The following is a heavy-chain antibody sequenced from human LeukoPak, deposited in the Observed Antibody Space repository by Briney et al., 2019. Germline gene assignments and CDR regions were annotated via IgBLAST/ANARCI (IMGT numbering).Heavy chain of an antibody. V-gene: IGHV1-2*04. J-gene: IGHJ4*02. CDR3: ARVQVSNWGTEYYFDY. Sequence: GASVKVSCKASGYTFTGYYMHWVRQAPGQGLEWMGWINPNSGGTNYAQKFQGWVTMTRDTSISTAYMELSRLRSDDTAVYYCARVQVSNWGTEYYFDYWGQGTLVTVSS. CDR2: INPNSGGT. D-gene: IGHD7-27*01. CDR1: GYTFTGYY.